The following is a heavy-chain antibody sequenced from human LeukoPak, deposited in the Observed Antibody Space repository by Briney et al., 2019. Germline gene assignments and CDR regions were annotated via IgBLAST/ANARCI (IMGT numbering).Heavy chain of an antibody. V-gene: IGHV1-2*02. Sequence: ASLKVSCKASGYSFTGYYIHWVRQAPGQGLEWMGYINPNSGTTEYEQNFQGRLTMTRDTSISTTYMDLISLTSDDTAVYYCAPSGSYRGRFDYWGQGTLVTVSS. CDR1: GYSFTGYY. J-gene: IGHJ4*02. CDR3: APSGSYRGRFDY. D-gene: IGHD1-26*01. CDR2: INPNSGTT.